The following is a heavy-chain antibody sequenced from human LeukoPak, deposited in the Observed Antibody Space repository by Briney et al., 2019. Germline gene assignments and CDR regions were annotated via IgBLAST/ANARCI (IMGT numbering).Heavy chain of an antibody. CDR3: ARALGEYYYGSGSPVFDP. J-gene: IGHJ5*02. V-gene: IGHV1-8*02. Sequence: ASVKVSCKASGGTFSSYAISWVRQAPGQGLEWMGWMNPNSGNTGYAQKFQGRVTMTRNTSISTAYMELSSLRSEDTAVYYCARALGEYYYGSGSPVFDPWGQGTLVTVSS. CDR2: MNPNSGNT. D-gene: IGHD3-10*01. CDR1: GGTFSSYA.